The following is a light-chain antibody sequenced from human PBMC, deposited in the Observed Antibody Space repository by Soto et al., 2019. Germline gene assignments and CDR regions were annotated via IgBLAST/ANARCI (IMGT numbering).Light chain of an antibody. V-gene: IGKV3-20*01. CDR2: DAS. CDR3: QQCATSPLT. Sequence: EIVLTQSPDSLSLSPGERATLSCRASQSVSNNYVAWYQQKPGQPPRLLIDDASNRATVIPDRCSGSGSGTYFTLTISRLEHEDFAVYYCQQCATSPLTFGQGTKVDIK. CDR1: QSVSNNY. J-gene: IGKJ1*01.